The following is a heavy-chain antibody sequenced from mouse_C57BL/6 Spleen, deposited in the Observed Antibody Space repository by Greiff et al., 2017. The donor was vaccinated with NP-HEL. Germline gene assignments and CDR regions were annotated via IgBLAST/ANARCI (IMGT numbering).Heavy chain of an antibody. Sequence: QVQLKQPGAELVMPGASVKLSCKASGYTFTSYWMHWVKQRPGQGLEWIGEIDPSDSYTNYNQKFKGKSTLTVDKSSSTAYMQLSSLTSEDSAVYYGARGYDYDDGYYFDYWGQGTTLTVSS. J-gene: IGHJ2*01. CDR2: IDPSDSYT. CDR3: ARGYDYDDGYYFDY. D-gene: IGHD2-4*01. V-gene: IGHV1-69*01. CDR1: GYTFTSYW.